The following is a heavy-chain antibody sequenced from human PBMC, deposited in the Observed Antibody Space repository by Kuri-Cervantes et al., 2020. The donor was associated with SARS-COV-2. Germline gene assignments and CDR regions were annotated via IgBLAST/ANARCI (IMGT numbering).Heavy chain of an antibody. J-gene: IGHJ4*02. Sequence: TLSLTCAVYGGSFSGYYWSWIRQPPGKALEWLARIDWDDDKYYSTSLKTRLTISKDTSKNQVVLTMTNMDPVDTATYYCARMGPGMGATWYDYWGQGTLVTVSS. D-gene: IGHD1-26*01. CDR3: ARMGPGMGATWYDY. CDR2: IDWDDDK. CDR1: GGSFSGYY. V-gene: IGHV2-70*11.